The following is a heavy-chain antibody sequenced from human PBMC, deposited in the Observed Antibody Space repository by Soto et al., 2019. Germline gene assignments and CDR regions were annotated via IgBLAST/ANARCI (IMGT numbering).Heavy chain of an antibody. CDR3: ARGKGCTSATCYYDYYFDY. D-gene: IGHD3-22*01. V-gene: IGHV3-64*02. CDR2: ISINGANR. Sequence: EVQLVESGEGLVQPGGSLRLSCAASGFTFSTYSMHWVRQAPGKGMEHVSGISINGANRYYGDSVKGRFTISRDNSKNTLYLQMGSLRAEDTAVYYCARGKGCTSATCYYDYYFDYWGQGTLVTVSS. CDR1: GFTFSTYS. J-gene: IGHJ4*02.